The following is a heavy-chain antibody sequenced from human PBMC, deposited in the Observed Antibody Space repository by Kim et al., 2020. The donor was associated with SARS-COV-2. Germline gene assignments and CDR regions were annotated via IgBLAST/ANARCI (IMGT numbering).Heavy chain of an antibody. CDR1: GGSVSSGSYY. CDR3: ARGAAASYLTPVVSFFYAGADPDEGTGSTSSYYYSALDV. D-gene: IGHD4-4*01. V-gene: IGHV4-61*01. J-gene: IGHJ6*02. Sequence: SETLSLTCSVSGGSVSSGSYYWSWIRQSPGKGLEWIGYMHYSGKTNYNPSLRRRVSIPVETSQNQVSLKLRSVTAADTAVYYCARGAAASYLTPVVSFFYAGADPDEGTGSTSSYYYSALDVGGQGTTLIVSS. CDR2: MHYSGKT.